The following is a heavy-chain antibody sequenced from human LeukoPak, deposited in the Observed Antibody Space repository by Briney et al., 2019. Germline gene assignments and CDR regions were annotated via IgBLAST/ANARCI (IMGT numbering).Heavy chain of an antibody. D-gene: IGHD2-15*01. V-gene: IGHV3-30*02. CDR3: AKDRFCSGGTCYPPIWFDP. CDR1: GFTFSSYG. J-gene: IGHJ5*02. CDR2: ILYDGSNK. Sequence: PGGSLRLSCAASGFTFSSYGMHWVRQAPGKGLEWVAFILYDGSNKYYADSVKGRFTISRDNSKNTLYLQMNSLRAEDTAVYYCAKDRFCSGGTCYPPIWFDPWGQGALVTVSS.